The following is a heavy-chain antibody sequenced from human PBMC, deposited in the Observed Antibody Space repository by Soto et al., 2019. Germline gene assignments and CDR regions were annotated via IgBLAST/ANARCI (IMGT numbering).Heavy chain of an antibody. J-gene: IGHJ5*02. CDR3: ARGSGPAVTIRFDP. CDR2: IIPIFGTA. CDR1: GGTFSSYA. V-gene: IGHV1-69*12. D-gene: IGHD2-2*01. Sequence: QVQLVQSGAEVKKPGSSVKVSCKASGGTFSSYAISWVRQAPGQGLEWMGGIIPIFGTADYAQKFQGRVTMTAEESSSTGYMELGSLRAEDTAVYYCARGSGPAVTIRFDPWGQGTLVTVSS.